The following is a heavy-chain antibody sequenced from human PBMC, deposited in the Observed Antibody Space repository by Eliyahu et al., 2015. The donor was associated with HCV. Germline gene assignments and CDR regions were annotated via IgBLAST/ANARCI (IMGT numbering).Heavy chain of an antibody. CDR1: GFTFXSYS. D-gene: IGHD2-15*01. V-gene: IGHV3-21*01. CDR3: ARDHIVVVVAATGIDY. Sequence: EVQLVESGGGLVXPGGSLRLSCAASGFTFXSYSMNWVRQAPGKGLEWVXSISSSSSYIYYADSVKGRFTISRDNAKNSLYLQMNSLRAEDTAVYYCARDHIVVVVAATGIDYWGQGTLVTVSS. J-gene: IGHJ4*02. CDR2: ISSSSSYI.